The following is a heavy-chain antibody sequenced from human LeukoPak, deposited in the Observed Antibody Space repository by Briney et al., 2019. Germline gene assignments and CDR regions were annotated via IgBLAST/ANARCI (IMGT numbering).Heavy chain of an antibody. V-gene: IGHV3-23*01. J-gene: IGHJ4*02. Sequence: PGASLRLSCAASGFTFTSYAMSWVRQTPLKGLEWVAALSASGTATYYTNSVKGRFTISRDNAKNSLYLQMNSLRAEDTALYYCAKDYGSGSRSPIFDYWGQGTLVTVSS. CDR1: GFTFTSYA. CDR3: AKDYGSGSRSPIFDY. CDR2: LSASGTAT. D-gene: IGHD3-10*01.